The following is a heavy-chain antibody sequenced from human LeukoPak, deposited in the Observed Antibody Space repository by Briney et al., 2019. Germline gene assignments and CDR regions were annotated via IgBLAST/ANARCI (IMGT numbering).Heavy chain of an antibody. D-gene: IGHD3-10*01. Sequence: SLKVSCKASGYTFTGYYMHWGRQAPGQGLEGMGWINPNSGGTNYAQKFQGRVTMTRDTSISTAYMELSRLRSDDTAVYYCARAMVRGVQGAFDIWGQGTMVTVSS. CDR1: GYTFTGYY. CDR3: ARAMVRGVQGAFDI. V-gene: IGHV1-2*02. J-gene: IGHJ3*02. CDR2: INPNSGGT.